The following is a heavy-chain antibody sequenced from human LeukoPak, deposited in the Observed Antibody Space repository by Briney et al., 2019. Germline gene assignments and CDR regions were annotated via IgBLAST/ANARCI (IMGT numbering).Heavy chain of an antibody. Sequence: ASVKVSCKASGYTFTAYHMHWVRQAPGQGLEWMGRINPNSGDTNYAQKFQGRVTMTRDTSISTAYMELSRLRSDDTAVYYCARDYCSSASCLFDYWGQGTLVSVSS. J-gene: IGHJ4*02. CDR1: GYTFTAYH. V-gene: IGHV1-2*06. CDR2: INPNSGDT. CDR3: ARDYCSSASCLFDY. D-gene: IGHD2-2*01.